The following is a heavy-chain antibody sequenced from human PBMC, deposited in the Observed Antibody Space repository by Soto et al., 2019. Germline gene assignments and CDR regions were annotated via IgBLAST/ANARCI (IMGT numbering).Heavy chain of an antibody. CDR1: GYTFTSYA. V-gene: IGHV1-3*01. CDR3: ARGGEEYYYYYMDV. Sequence: ASVKVSCKASGYTFTSYAMHWVRQAPGQRLEWMGWINAGNGNTKYSQKFQGRVTITRDTSASTAYMELSSLRSEDTAVYYCARGGEEYYYYYMDVWGKGTTVTVSS. D-gene: IGHD3-10*01. CDR2: INAGNGNT. J-gene: IGHJ6*03.